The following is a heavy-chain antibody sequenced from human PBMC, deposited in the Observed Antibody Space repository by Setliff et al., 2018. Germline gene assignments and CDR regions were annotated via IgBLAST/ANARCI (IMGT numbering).Heavy chain of an antibody. Sequence: SLKISCVASGFTFSNYAMAWVRQAPGKGLEWVSAISGSGDSTYYADSVKGRFTISRDDSKNTLYLQLNSLRAEDTAIYYCAGGYPSNFDYWGQGTLVTVSS. J-gene: IGHJ4*02. D-gene: IGHD3-22*01. CDR1: GFTFSNYA. CDR3: AGGYPSNFDY. V-gene: IGHV3-23*01. CDR2: ISGSGDST.